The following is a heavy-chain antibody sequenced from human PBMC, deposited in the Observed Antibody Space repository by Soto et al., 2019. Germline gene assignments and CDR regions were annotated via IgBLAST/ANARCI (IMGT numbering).Heavy chain of an antibody. D-gene: IGHD4-17*01. J-gene: IGHJ6*02. V-gene: IGHV3-21*01. CDR3: ARVGSVTTFSWSDYYYGMDV. CDR1: GFTFSSYS. Sequence: EVQLVESGGGLVKPGGSLRLSCAASGFTFSSYSMNWVRQAPGKGLEWVSSISSRTNYMYYADSVKGRFTISRDDAKNSLYLQMNSLRAEDTAVYYCARVGSVTTFSWSDYYYGMDVWGQGTTVTVSS. CDR2: ISSRTNYM.